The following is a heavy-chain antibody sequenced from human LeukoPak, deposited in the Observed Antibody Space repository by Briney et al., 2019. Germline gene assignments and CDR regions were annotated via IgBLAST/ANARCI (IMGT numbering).Heavy chain of an antibody. J-gene: IGHJ4*02. Sequence: PGRSLRLSCAASGFTFSSYGMHWVRQAPGKGLEWVAVISYDGSNKYYADSVKGRFTISRDNSKNTLYLQMNSLRAEDTAVYYCAKDDGDYVVDSWGQGTLVTVSS. D-gene: IGHD4-17*01. CDR2: ISYDGSNK. V-gene: IGHV3-30*18. CDR3: AKDDGDYVVDS. CDR1: GFTFSSYG.